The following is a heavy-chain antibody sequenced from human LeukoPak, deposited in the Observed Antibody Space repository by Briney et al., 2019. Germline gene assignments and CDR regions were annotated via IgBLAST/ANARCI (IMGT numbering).Heavy chain of an antibody. D-gene: IGHD4-17*01. CDR1: GFSLSTSGVG. CDR2: IYWNDDK. Sequence: SGPTLVNPTQTLTLTCTFSGFSLSTSGVGVGWIRQPPGKALEWLALIYWNDDKRYSPSLKSRLTITKDTSKNQVVLIMTNMDPVDTATYYCAHSGTVTTPHDAFDIWGQGTMVTVSS. CDR3: AHSGTVTTPHDAFDI. J-gene: IGHJ3*02. V-gene: IGHV2-5*01.